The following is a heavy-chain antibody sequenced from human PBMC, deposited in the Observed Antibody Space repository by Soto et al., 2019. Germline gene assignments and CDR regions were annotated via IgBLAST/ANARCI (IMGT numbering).Heavy chain of an antibody. J-gene: IGHJ4*02. CDR3: AKGIGDHCSSPNDG. D-gene: IGHD2-21*02. Sequence: EVQLLESGGDLVQPGGSLRLSCAASGFTFSNDAMTWVRQAPGKGLGWVSVISGSTGTIYYADSVKGRFTISRDNSENMLYLQMSSLRAEDTAVYYCAKGIGDHCSSPNDGWGQGTLVTVSS. CDR1: GFTFSNDA. V-gene: IGHV3-23*01. CDR2: ISGSTGTI.